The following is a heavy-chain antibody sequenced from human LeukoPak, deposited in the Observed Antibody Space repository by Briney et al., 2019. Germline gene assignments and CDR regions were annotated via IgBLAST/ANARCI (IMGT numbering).Heavy chain of an antibody. CDR1: GFTFSSYA. D-gene: IGHD4-17*01. CDR3: ARMIRDYGDSNWFDP. Sequence: GGSLRLSCAASGFTFSSYAMSWVRQAPGKGLEWVSAISGSGGTTYYANSVKGRFTFSRDNSKNTLYLQMNSLRAEDTAIYYCARMIRDYGDSNWFDPWGQGTLVTVST. V-gene: IGHV3-23*01. J-gene: IGHJ5*02. CDR2: ISGSGGTT.